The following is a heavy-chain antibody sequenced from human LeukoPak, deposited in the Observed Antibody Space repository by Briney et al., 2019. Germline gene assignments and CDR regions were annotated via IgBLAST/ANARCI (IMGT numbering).Heavy chain of an antibody. CDR2: IYTSGST. CDR1: GGSISSGSYY. V-gene: IGHV4-61*02. Sequence: SQTLSLTCTVSGGSISSGSYYWSWIRQPAGKGLEWIGRIYTSGSTNYNPSLKSRVTISVDTSKNQFSLKLSSVTAADTAVYYCARLEVYYGSGSYYKPPNDHAFDIWGQGTMVTVSS. J-gene: IGHJ3*02. D-gene: IGHD3-10*01. CDR3: ARLEVYYGSGSYYKPPNDHAFDI.